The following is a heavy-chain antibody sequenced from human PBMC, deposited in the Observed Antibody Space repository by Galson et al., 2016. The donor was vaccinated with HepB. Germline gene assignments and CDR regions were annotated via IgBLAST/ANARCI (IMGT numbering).Heavy chain of an antibody. V-gene: IGHV1-46*01. CDR3: ALERGYCKQMSCYGMDV. CDR2: INPSTGFT. J-gene: IGHJ6*02. Sequence: SVKVSCKASGYTFSIYSMHWVRQAPGQGLEWMGIINPSTGFTTSAQTFQGRVTMTRDTPTSTGYMELSSLRSEDTAVYYCALERGYCKQMSCYGMDVWGQGTTVTVSS. D-gene: IGHD2/OR15-2a*01. CDR1: GYTFSIYS.